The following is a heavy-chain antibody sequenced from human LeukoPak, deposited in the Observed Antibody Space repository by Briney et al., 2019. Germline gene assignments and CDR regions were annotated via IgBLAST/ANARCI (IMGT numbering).Heavy chain of an antibody. J-gene: IGHJ6*03. CDR2: INHNSGGT. CDR3: ARGDYGSGSHYSPNSYHMDV. D-gene: IGHD3-10*01. V-gene: IGHV1-2*02. CDR1: GYTFTGYF. Sequence: ASVKVSCKASGYTFTGYFMYWVRQAPGQGLEWMGWINHNSGGTNYAQKFQGRVTMTRDTSISTSYMELSRLRSDDTAVYYCARGDYGSGSHYSPNSYHMDVWGKGTTVTVSS.